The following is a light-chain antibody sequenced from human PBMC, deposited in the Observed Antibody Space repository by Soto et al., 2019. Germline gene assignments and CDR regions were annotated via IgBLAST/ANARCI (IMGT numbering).Light chain of an antibody. Sequence: DVQMTQSPSPLCASLGDRSSISCRASQSISSWLAWYRQKPGKAPKLLIYDASNLESGVPSRFSGSGSGTEFTLTISSLQPDDFATYYCQQYNSYPITFGQGTRLEIK. CDR2: DAS. V-gene: IGKV1-5*01. CDR1: QSISSW. J-gene: IGKJ5*01. CDR3: QQYNSYPIT.